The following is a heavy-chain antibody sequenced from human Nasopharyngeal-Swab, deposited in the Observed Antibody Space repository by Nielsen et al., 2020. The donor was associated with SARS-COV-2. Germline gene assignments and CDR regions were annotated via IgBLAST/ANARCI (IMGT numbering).Heavy chain of an antibody. D-gene: IGHD3-10*01. J-gene: IGHJ6*02. CDR3: ARGGYYGSGSYFHYYYGMDV. V-gene: IGHV1-69*13. Sequence: SVKVSCKASGYTFTSYGISWVRQAPGQGLEWMGGIIPIFGTANYAQKFQGRVTITADESTSTAYMELSSLRSEGTAVYYCARGGYYGSGSYFHYYYGMDVWGQGTTVTVSS. CDR2: IIPIFGTA. CDR1: GYTFTSYG.